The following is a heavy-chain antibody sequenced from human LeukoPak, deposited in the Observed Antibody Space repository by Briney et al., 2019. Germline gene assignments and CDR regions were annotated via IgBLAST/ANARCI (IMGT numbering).Heavy chain of an antibody. CDR1: GFTVSSNY. CDR2: ISWNSGSI. Sequence: GGSLRLSCAASGFTVSSNYMTWVRQAPGKGLEWVSGISWNSGSIGYADSVKGRFTISRDNAKNSLYLQMNSLRAEDMALYYCAKGRIAAAGTLVGDYFDYWGQGTLVTVSS. J-gene: IGHJ4*02. CDR3: AKGRIAAAGTLVGDYFDY. V-gene: IGHV3-9*03. D-gene: IGHD6-13*01.